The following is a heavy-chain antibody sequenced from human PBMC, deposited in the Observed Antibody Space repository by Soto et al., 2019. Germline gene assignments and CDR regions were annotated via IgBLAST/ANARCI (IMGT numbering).Heavy chain of an antibody. Sequence: EVQLLESGGGLVQPGGSLRLSCAASGFTFSSYAMSWVRQAPGKGLEWVSAISGSGGSTYYADSVKGRFTISRDNSTNTLYLQMNSLRAEDTAVYYCAKDLIEYSSSWRDYGMDVWGQGTTVTVSS. CDR2: ISGSGGST. CDR3: AKDLIEYSSSWRDYGMDV. CDR1: GFTFSSYA. V-gene: IGHV3-23*01. D-gene: IGHD6-13*01. J-gene: IGHJ6*02.